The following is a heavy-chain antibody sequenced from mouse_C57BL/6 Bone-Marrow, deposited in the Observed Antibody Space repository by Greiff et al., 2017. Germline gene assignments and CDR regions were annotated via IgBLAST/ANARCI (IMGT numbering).Heavy chain of an antibody. Sequence: QVQLQQPGAELVRPGTSVKLSCKASGYTFTSYWMHWVKQRPGQGLEWIGVIDPSDSYTNYNQKFKGKATLTVDTSSSTAYMQISSLTSEDSAVYYCARDYDYDDCYFDVWGTGTTVTVSS. D-gene: IGHD2-4*01. J-gene: IGHJ1*03. CDR2: IDPSDSYT. CDR1: GYTFTSYW. CDR3: ARDYDYDDCYFDV. V-gene: IGHV1-59*01.